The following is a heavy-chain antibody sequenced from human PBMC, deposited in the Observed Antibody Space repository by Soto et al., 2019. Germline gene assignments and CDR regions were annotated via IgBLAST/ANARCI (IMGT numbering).Heavy chain of an antibody. D-gene: IGHD6-19*01. CDR3: ARSVEGHFDY. CDR2: ITIDTKTI. J-gene: IGHJ4*02. V-gene: IGHV3-48*01. Sequence: EVQLVESGGALVQPGGSLRLSCAASGFKFNIYSMNWVRQAPWKGLEWSAYITIDTKTIKYGDSVKGRFTISRDNAKNSVYLQMNSMSAEATAVYYCARSVEGHFDYWGQGTVVTVSS. CDR1: GFKFNIYS.